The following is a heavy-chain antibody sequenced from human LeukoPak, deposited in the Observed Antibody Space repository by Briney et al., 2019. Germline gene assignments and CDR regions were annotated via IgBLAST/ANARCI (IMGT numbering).Heavy chain of an antibody. CDR3: ARAVGATPEGYYFDY. D-gene: IGHD1-26*01. Sequence: GGSLRLSCAASGFTFSSYSMNWVRQAPGKGLEWVSSISSSSSYIYYADSVKGRFTISRDNAKNSLYLQMDSLRAEDTAVYYCARAVGATPEGYYFDYWGQGTLVTVSS. V-gene: IGHV3-21*04. CDR2: ISSSSSYI. J-gene: IGHJ4*02. CDR1: GFTFSSYS.